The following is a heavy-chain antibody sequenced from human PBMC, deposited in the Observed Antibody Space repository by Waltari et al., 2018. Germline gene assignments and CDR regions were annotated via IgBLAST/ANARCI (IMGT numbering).Heavy chain of an antibody. CDR3: ARDLGSXHAFDX. V-gene: IGHV1-2*02. CDR1: GYTFTGYY. J-gene: IGHJ3*02. D-gene: IGHD6-13*01. Sequence: VQXXQSGXEVKKHXASVKVSCKASGYTFTGYYMHWVRQAPGQGLEWMGWINPNXGGTNYAQKFQGRVTMTXDTSISTAXXEXSXLRSDDTAVYYXARDLGSXHAFDXWGQG. CDR2: INPNXGGT.